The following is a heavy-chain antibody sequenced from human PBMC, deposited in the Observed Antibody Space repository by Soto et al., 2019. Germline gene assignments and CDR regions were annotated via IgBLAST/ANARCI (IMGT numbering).Heavy chain of an antibody. CDR1: GGSVSSYH. V-gene: IGHV4-59*02. D-gene: IGHD6-6*01. Sequence: VQLQESGEGLVKPSETLYLTCTVSGGSVSSYHWTWIRQSPGKGLEWIGYIYYNGTTDYNPSLKSRVTISVSTSKRQFSLRLTSVTAADTAVYYCAREFFWRSSSSPTYYYYLDVWGKGTTVTVSS. J-gene: IGHJ6*03. CDR3: AREFFWRSSSSPTYYYYLDV. CDR2: IYYNGTT.